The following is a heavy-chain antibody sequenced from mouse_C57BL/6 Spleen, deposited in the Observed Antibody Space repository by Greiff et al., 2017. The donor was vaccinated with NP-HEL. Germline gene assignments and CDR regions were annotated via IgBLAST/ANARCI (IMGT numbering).Heavy chain of an antibody. V-gene: IGHV1-54*01. CDR3: ARRGSNYGAMDY. D-gene: IGHD2-5*01. J-gene: IGHJ4*01. Sequence: VKLMESGAELVRPGTSVKVSCKASGYAFTNYLIEWVKQRPGQGLEWIGVINPGSGGTNYNEKFKGKATLTADKSSSTAYMQLSSLTSEDSAVYFCARRGSNYGAMDYWGQGTSVTVSS. CDR2: INPGSGGT. CDR1: GYAFTNYL.